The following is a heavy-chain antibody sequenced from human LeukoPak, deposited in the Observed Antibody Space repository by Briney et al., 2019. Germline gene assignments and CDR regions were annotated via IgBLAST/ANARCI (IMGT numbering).Heavy chain of an antibody. CDR3: ARGLQLVRHWFDP. V-gene: IGHV4-34*01. D-gene: IGHD6-13*01. Sequence: SETLSLTCAVYGGSFSGYYWSWIRQPPGKGLEWIGEINHSGSTNYNPSLKSRVTISADTSKNQFSLKLSSVTAADTAVYYCARGLQLVRHWFDPWGQGTLVTVSS. CDR2: INHSGST. CDR1: GGSFSGYY. J-gene: IGHJ5*02.